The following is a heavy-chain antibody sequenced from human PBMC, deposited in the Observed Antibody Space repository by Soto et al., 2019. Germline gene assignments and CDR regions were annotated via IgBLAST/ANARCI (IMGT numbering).Heavy chain of an antibody. Sequence: QVQLVQSGAEVKKPGASVRVSCKASGYTFTSSDVYWVRQATGQGLELMGWMNPNTGNTGYAQKFQGRVTTTRNTSISTAYMELSSLRSEDTAVYYCARGSNHCRGGSCYSDWFDPWGQGTPVTVSS. CDR2: MNPNTGNT. D-gene: IGHD2-15*01. J-gene: IGHJ5*02. CDR1: GYTFTSSD. V-gene: IGHV1-8*01. CDR3: ARGSNHCRGGSCYSDWFDP.